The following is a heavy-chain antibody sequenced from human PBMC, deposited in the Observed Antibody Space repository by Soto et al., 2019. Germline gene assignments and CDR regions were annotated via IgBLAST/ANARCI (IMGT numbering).Heavy chain of an antibody. V-gene: IGHV1-3*01. D-gene: IGHD1-1*01. Sequence: ASVKVSCKASGYTFTSYAMHWVRQAPGQRLEWMGWINAGNGNTKYSQKFQGRVTITRDTSASTAYMELSSLRSEDTAVYYCARDAPMADNWNVVWFDPWGQGTLVTVSS. CDR2: INAGNGNT. CDR1: GYTFTSYA. J-gene: IGHJ5*02. CDR3: ARDAPMADNWNVVWFDP.